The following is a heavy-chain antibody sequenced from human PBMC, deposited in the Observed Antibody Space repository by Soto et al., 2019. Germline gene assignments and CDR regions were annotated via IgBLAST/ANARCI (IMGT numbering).Heavy chain of an antibody. CDR1: GYSFTSYW. CDR3: ARRGGRGYDILTGSFYYYGMDV. D-gene: IGHD3-9*01. CDR2: IYPGDSDN. J-gene: IGHJ6*02. Sequence: GESLKISCKGSGYSFTSYWIGWVRQMHGKGMEWMGIIYPGDSDNRYSPSLQGQVTIAADKSISTAYLQWSSLTASDTAMYYFARRGGRGYDILTGSFYYYGMDVWGQGTTVTVSS. V-gene: IGHV5-51*01.